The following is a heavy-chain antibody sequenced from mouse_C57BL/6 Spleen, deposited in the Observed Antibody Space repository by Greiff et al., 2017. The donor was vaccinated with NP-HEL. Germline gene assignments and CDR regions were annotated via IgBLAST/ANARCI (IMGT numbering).Heavy chain of an antibody. J-gene: IGHJ4*01. V-gene: IGHV5-9-1*02. CDR1: GFTFSSYA. Sequence: EVQVLESGEGLVKPGGSLKLSCAASGFTFSSYAMSWVRQTPEKRLEWVAYISSGGDYIYYADTVKGRFTISRDNARNTLYLQMSSLKSEDTAMYYCTRDRRDIAMDYWGQGTSVTVSS. CDR3: TRDRRDIAMDY. D-gene: IGHD3-3*01. CDR2: ISSGGDYI.